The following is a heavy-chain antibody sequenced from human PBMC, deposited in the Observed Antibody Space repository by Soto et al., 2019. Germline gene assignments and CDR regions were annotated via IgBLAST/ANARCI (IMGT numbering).Heavy chain of an antibody. CDR3: AHSRNLITEDAQVGDFDS. CDR1: GFSLTTDGEG. J-gene: IGHJ4*02. D-gene: IGHD3-10*01. CDR2: IYWDDDE. V-gene: IGHV2-5*02. Sequence: QITLKESGPTLVKPTQTLTLTCSFSGFSLTTDGEGVGWVRQTPGAALELLALIYWDDDERYSPSLKTRLTTTKDTSKNQVVLIMTNMAPMDTATYYCAHSRNLITEDAQVGDFDSWGQGTLVTVSS.